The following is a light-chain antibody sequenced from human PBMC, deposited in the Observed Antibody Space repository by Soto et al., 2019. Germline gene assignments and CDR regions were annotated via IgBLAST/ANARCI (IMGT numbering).Light chain of an antibody. CDR2: EVS. J-gene: IGLJ2*01. CDR1: SSDVGGYNY. CDR3: SSYTSSSTLV. Sequence: QSVLTQPASVSGSPGQSITISCTGSSSDVGGYNYVSWYQQHPGKAPKLMIYEVSNRPSGISNRFSGSKSGTTASLTLSGLQAEDEADYYCSSYTSSSTLVFGGGTKLTVL. V-gene: IGLV2-14*01.